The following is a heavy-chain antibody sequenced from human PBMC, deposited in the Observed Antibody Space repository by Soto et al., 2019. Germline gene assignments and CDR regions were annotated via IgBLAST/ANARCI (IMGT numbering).Heavy chain of an antibody. J-gene: IGHJ4*02. D-gene: IGHD2-2*01. CDR2: VSKSDYT. Sequence: PGGSLRLSCAVSGFYFNNYGINWVRQAPGKGLEWVSSVSKSDYTYYSDSVKGRFTISRDNAKNSVSLQMNSLRAEDTAVYYCAREDSIIIPAVSDFWGQGTLGTVSS. CDR1: GFYFNNYG. CDR3: AREDSIIIPAVSDF. V-gene: IGHV3-21*01.